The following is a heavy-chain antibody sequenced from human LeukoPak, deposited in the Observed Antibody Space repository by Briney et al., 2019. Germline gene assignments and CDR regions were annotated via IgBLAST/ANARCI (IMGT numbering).Heavy chain of an antibody. CDR3: ASQPPPTNIVLMVYASPFDY. V-gene: IGHV1-69*04. D-gene: IGHD2-8*01. Sequence: SVKVSCKASGGTFSSYAISWVRNAPGPGLEWMGRIIPILGIANYAHTFQGRVTITADKPTSTAYMELSSLRSEDTAVYYCASQPPPTNIVLMVYASPFDYWGQGTLVTVSS. CDR2: IIPILGIA. CDR1: GGTFSSYA. J-gene: IGHJ4*02.